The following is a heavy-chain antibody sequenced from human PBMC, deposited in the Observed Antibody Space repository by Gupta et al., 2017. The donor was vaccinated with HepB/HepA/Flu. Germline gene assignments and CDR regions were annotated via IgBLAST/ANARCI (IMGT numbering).Heavy chain of an antibody. CDR1: GGSFSGYY. J-gene: IGHJ6*03. CDR3: ARGGFNYYYYMDV. Sequence: QVQLQQWGAGLLKPSETLSLPCAVYGGSFSGYYWSWIRQPPEKGLEWIGEINHTGSTNYNPSLKSRVTISADTSKSQFSLKLTSVTAADTAVYYCARGGFNYYYYMDVWGKGTTVTVSS. V-gene: IGHV4-34*01. CDR2: INHTGST.